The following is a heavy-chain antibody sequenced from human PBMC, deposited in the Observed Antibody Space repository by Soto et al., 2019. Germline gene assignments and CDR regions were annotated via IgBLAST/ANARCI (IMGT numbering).Heavy chain of an antibody. CDR2: IYYSGST. D-gene: IGHD3-22*01. CDR1: GGSISSSSYY. J-gene: IGHJ4*02. V-gene: IGHV4-39*01. Sequence: PSETLSLTCTVSGGSISSSSYYWGWIRQPPGKGLEWIGSIYYSGSTYYNPSLKSRVTISVDTSKNQFSLKLSSVTAADTAVYYCARDYYDSSGYFPLDYWGQGTLVTVSS. CDR3: ARDYYDSSGYFPLDY.